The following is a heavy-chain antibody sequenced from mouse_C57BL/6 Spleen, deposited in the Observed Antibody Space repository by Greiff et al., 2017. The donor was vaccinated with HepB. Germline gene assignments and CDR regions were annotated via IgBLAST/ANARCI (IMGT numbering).Heavy chain of an antibody. J-gene: IGHJ4*01. CDR1: GFSLTSYG. CDR2: IWSGGST. CDR3: ARNRGSSLYAMDY. D-gene: IGHD1-1*01. V-gene: IGHV2-2*01. Sequence: VKLMESGPGLVQPSQSLSITCTVSGFSLTSYGVHWVRQSPGKGLEWLGVIWSGGSTDYNAAFISRLSISKDNSKSQVFFKMNSLQADDTAIYYCARNRGSSLYAMDYWGQGTSVTVSS.